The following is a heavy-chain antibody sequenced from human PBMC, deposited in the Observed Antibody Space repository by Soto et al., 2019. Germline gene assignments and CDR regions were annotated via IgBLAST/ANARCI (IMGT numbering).Heavy chain of an antibody. D-gene: IGHD3-10*01. CDR2: ISGSGGST. J-gene: IGHJ4*02. CDR3: VLWPPYYFDY. V-gene: IGHV3-23*01. CDR1: GFTFSSYA. Sequence: GGSLRLSCAASGFTFSSYAMSWVRQAPGTGLEWVSAISGSGGSTYYADSVKGRFTISRDNSKNTLYLQMNSLRAEDTAVYYCVLWPPYYFDYWGQGTLVTVSS.